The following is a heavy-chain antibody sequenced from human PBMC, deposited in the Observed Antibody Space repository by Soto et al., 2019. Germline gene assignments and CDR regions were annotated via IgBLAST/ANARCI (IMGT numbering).Heavy chain of an antibody. Sequence: QLQLQESGPGLVKPSETLSLTCTVSGGSISSSSYYWGWIRQPPGKGLEWIGSIYYSGSTYYNPSLKSRVTISVDTSKNQFSRKLSSVTAADTAVYYCAREIRGAVAGTFYYGMDVWGQGTTVTVSS. D-gene: IGHD6-19*01. CDR2: IYYSGST. J-gene: IGHJ6*02. CDR3: AREIRGAVAGTFYYGMDV. CDR1: GGSISSSSYY. V-gene: IGHV4-39*01.